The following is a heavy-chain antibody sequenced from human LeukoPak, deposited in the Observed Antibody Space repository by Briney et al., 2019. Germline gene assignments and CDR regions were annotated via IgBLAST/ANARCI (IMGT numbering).Heavy chain of an antibody. CDR2: IWYDGSNK. V-gene: IGHV3-33*01. Sequence: GGSLRLSCAASGFTFSSYGMHWVRQAPGKGLGWVAVIWYDGSNKYYADSVKGRFTISRDNSKNTRYLQMNSLRAEDTAVYYCAREVDTAMVTGWFDPWGQGTLVTVSS. D-gene: IGHD5-18*01. J-gene: IGHJ5*02. CDR3: AREVDTAMVTGWFDP. CDR1: GFTFSSYG.